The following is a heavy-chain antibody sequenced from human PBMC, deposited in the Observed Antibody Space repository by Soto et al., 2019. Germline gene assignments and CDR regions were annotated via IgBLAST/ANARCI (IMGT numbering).Heavy chain of an antibody. CDR2: INPSGGST. CDR3: ARAAAGPSRGKPIDY. V-gene: IGHV1-46*01. CDR1: GYTFTTYP. J-gene: IGHJ4*02. Sequence: GASVKVSCKASGYTFTTYPMHWVRQAPGQRLEWMGIINPSGGSTSYAQKFQGRVTMTRDTSTSTVYMELSSLRSEDTAVYYCARAAAGPSRGKPIDYWGQGTLVTVSS. D-gene: IGHD6-13*01.